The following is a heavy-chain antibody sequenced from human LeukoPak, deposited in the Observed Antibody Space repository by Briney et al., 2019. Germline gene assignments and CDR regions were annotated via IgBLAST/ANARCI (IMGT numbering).Heavy chain of an antibody. V-gene: IGHV3-7*01. J-gene: IGHJ5*02. D-gene: IGHD2-2*01. CDR3: ARETDCSSTSCHKNSWFDP. CDR2: IKLDGGEK. CDR1: GFSFSNYW. Sequence: GSLRLSCAASGFSFSNYWMTWVRQAPGKGLEWVANIKLDGGEKYYVESVKGRFTISRDNARNTQYLQMNDLTVEDTAVYYCARETDCSSTSCHKNSWFDPWGQGTLVTVSS.